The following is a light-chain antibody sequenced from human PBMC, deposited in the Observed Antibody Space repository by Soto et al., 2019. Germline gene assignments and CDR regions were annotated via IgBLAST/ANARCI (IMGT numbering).Light chain of an antibody. J-gene: IGKJ4*01. CDR3: QQYGSSPALT. CDR2: GAS. Sequence: EVVMTQSPATLSVSPGEGVTLSCRASQGIGDTLAWYQHKPGHTPRLLIYGASSRATGIPDRFSGSGSGTDFTLTISRLEPEDFAVYYCQQYGSSPALTFGGGTKVDIK. V-gene: IGKV3-20*01. CDR1: QGIGDT.